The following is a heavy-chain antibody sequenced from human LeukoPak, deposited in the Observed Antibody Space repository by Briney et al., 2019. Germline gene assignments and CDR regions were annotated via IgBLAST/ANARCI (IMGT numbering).Heavy chain of an antibody. CDR3: AILYYDSSGYHETGDYFDY. CDR2: ISANNGDT. Sequence: ASVKVSCKASGYTFSAYGISWVRQAPGQGLEWLGWISANNGDTKSSQELQGRVTMTTDTSTSTAYMELSSLRSEDTAVYYCAILYYDSSGYHETGDYFDYWGQGTLVTVSS. CDR1: GYTFSAYG. D-gene: IGHD3-22*01. V-gene: IGHV1-18*01. J-gene: IGHJ4*02.